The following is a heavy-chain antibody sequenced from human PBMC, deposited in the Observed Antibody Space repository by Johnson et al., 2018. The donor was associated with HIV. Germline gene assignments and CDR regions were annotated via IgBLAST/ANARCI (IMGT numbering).Heavy chain of an antibody. CDR2: ISWNSGSK. CDR1: GFTFDDYD. D-gene: IGHD1-14*01. V-gene: IGHV3-9*01. Sequence: VQLVESGGGVVRPGGSLRLSCAASGFTFDDYDMHWVRQAPGKGLEWVSGISWNSGSKGYADSVKGRFTISRDNSKNTLYLQMNSLRAEDTAVYYCATGRASVWGQGTMVTVSS. CDR3: ATGRASV. J-gene: IGHJ3*01.